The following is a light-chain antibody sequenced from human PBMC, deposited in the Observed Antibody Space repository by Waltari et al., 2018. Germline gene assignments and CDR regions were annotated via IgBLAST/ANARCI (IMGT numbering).Light chain of an antibody. J-gene: IGKJ1*01. V-gene: IGKV3-20*01. CDR1: QSVSRA. CDR3: QHYVRLPAT. Sequence: EIVLTQSPGSLSSSPGERVTLSCRASQSVSRALAWYQQKPSQAPRLLIFGASNRATGSPDRFSGSWSETDFSLTISRLEPEDFAVYYCQHYVRLPATFGRGTKVEIK. CDR2: GAS.